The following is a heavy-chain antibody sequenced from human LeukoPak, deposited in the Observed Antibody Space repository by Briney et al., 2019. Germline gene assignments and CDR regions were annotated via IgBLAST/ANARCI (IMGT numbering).Heavy chain of an antibody. V-gene: IGHV3-7*04. D-gene: IGHD6-19*01. CDR1: GFTFSSYA. CDR2: IKQDGSEK. J-gene: IGHJ4*02. CDR3: VGGYGWLPDY. Sequence: GGSLRLSCAASGFTFSSYAMSWVRQAPGKGLEWVANIKQDGSEKNYVDSVKGRFTISRDNAKNSVYLQMNSLRVEDTAVYYCVGGYGWLPDYWGQGTLVTVSS.